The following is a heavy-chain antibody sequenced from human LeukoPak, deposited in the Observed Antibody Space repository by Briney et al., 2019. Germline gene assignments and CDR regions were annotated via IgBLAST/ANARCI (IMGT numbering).Heavy chain of an antibody. CDR3: ARHCSSTSCHTIY. V-gene: IGHV4-30-4*01. J-gene: IGHJ4*02. D-gene: IGHD2-2*01. CDR1: GGSISSGDYY. Sequence: SQTLSLTCTVSGGSISSGDYYWSWIRQPPGKGLEWIGYIYYSGSTYYNPSLKSRVTISVDTSKNQFSLKLSSVTAADTAVYYCARHCSSTSCHTIYWGQGTLVTVSS. CDR2: IYYSGST.